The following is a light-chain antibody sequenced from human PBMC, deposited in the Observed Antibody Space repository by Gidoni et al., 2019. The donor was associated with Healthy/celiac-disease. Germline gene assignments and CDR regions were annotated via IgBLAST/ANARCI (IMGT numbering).Light chain of an antibody. J-gene: IGKJ1*01. CDR3: QQRSNWLGWT. Sequence: IVLTQSPATLSLSPGERATLSCRASQSVSSYLAWYQQKPGQAPRLLIYDASNRSTGIPARFSGSGSGTDFTLTISSLEPEDFAVYYCQQRSNWLGWTFGQGTKVEIK. CDR2: DAS. CDR1: QSVSSY. V-gene: IGKV3-11*01.